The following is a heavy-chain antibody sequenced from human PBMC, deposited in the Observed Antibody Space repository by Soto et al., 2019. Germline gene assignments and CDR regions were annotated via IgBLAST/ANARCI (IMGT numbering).Heavy chain of an antibody. D-gene: IGHD6-13*01. Sequence: SETLSLTCTVSGGSISSSSYYWGWIRQPPGKGLEWIGSIYYSGSTYYNPSLKSRVTISVDTSKDQFSLKLSSVTAADTAVYYCALQTGYSSSWYGYYYYGMDVWGQGTTVTRLL. CDR2: IYYSGST. CDR1: GGSISSSSYY. J-gene: IGHJ6*02. CDR3: ALQTGYSSSWYGYYYYGMDV. V-gene: IGHV4-39*01.